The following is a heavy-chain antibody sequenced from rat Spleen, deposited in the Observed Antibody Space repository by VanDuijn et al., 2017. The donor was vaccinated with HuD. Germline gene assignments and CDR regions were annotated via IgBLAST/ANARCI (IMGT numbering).Heavy chain of an antibody. CDR2: ISTDGGNT. D-gene: IGHD1-11*01. Sequence: EVKLVESGGGLVQPGRSLKLSCAASGFTFSNYWMYWIRQAPGKGLEWVSSISTDGGNTYYPDSVKGRFTISRDNAENTVYLQMISLRSEDTATYYCAKDRVGGFVMDAWGQGAPVTVSS. CDR1: GFTFSNYW. V-gene: IGHV5-58*01. J-gene: IGHJ4*01. CDR3: AKDRVGGFVMDA.